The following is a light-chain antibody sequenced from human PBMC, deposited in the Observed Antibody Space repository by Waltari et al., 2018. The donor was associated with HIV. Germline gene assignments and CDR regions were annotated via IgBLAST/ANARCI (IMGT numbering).Light chain of an antibody. J-gene: IGLJ2*01. CDR2: EVT. V-gene: IGLV2-18*02. CDR3: SSYSATNTVV. CDR1: NSDIGGYAR. Sequence: QSALTQPPSVSGSPGQSVTISCAGTNSDIGGYARVSLYQHPPGTAPKLLIYEVTNRPSGVPGRFSASKSGTTASLTISGLQAGDEGDYYCSSYSATNTVVFGGGTKLTVL.